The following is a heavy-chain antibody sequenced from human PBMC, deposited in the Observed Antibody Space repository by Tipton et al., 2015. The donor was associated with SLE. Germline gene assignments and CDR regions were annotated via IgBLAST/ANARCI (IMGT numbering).Heavy chain of an antibody. CDR3: ARGGYSRGSAFDI. CDR2: IYYSGSP. D-gene: IGHD5-18*01. J-gene: IGHJ3*02. V-gene: IGHV4-39*07. Sequence: LRLSCTVSGGSISSSSYYWGWIRQPPGKGLEWIGSIYYSGSPYYNPSLKGRVTISVDTSKNQFSLKLSSVTAADTAVYYCARGGYSRGSAFDIWGQGTMVTVSS. CDR1: GGSISSSSYY.